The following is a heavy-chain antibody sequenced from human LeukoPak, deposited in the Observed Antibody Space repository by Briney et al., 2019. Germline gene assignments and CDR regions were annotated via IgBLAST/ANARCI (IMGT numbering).Heavy chain of an antibody. Sequence: SETLSLTCAAYGGSFSGYYWSWIRQPPGKGLEWIGEINHSGSTNYNPSLKSRVTISVDTSKNQFSLKLSSVTAADTAVYYCARGLGYCSGGSCYLDAFDIWGQGTMVTVSS. D-gene: IGHD2-15*01. V-gene: IGHV4-34*01. CDR1: GGSFSGYY. J-gene: IGHJ3*02. CDR2: INHSGST. CDR3: ARGLGYCSGGSCYLDAFDI.